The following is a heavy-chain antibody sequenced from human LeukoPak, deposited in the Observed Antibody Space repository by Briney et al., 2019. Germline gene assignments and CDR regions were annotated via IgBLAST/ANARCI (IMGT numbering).Heavy chain of an antibody. CDR1: GFTFSSYA. D-gene: IGHD6-19*01. V-gene: IGHV3-23*01. J-gene: IGHJ4*02. CDR3: AKKGRAVAALYYFDY. Sequence: GGSLRLSCAASGFTFSSYAMSWVRQAPVKGLEWVSAISGSGGSTYYADSVKGRFTISRDNSKNTLYLQMNSLRAEDTAVYYCAKKGRAVAALYYFDYWGQGTLVTVSS. CDR2: ISGSGGST.